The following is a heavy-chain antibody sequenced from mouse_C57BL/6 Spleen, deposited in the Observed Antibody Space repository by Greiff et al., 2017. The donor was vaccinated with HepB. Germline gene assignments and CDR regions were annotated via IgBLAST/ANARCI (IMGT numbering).Heavy chain of an antibody. Sequence: EVQGVESGGGLVKPGGSLKLSCAASGFTFSDYGMHWVRQAPEKGLEWVAYISSGSSTIYYADTVKGRFTISRDNAKNNLFLQMTSLRSEDTAMYYCAKRGSSPYYAMDDWGQGTSVTVSS. CDR2: ISSGSSTI. CDR1: GFTFSDYG. V-gene: IGHV5-17*01. CDR3: AKRGSSPYYAMDD. D-gene: IGHD1-1*01. J-gene: IGHJ4*01.